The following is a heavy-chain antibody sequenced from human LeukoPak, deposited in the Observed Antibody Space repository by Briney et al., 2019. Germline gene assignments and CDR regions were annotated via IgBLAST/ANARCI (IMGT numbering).Heavy chain of an antibody. V-gene: IGHV1-69*05. J-gene: IGHJ4*02. D-gene: IGHD5-18*01. CDR1: GDTVRKYA. Sequence: SVKVSCKASGDTVRKYAIGWVRQAPGQGLEWIGGIISTYGASNSAQKFQGRVTLTTDESANTAYMELRSLRSQDTAVYYCARDRTGYGNYYFDSWGQGTPVTVSP. CDR2: IISTYGAS. CDR3: ARDRTGYGNYYFDS.